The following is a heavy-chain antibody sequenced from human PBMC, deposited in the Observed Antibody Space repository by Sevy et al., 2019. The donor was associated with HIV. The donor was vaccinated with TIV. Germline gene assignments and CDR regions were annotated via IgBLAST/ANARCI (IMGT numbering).Heavy chain of an antibody. V-gene: IGHV3-30-3*01. CDR3: ARPRANYVDNYFFYAMDV. CDR1: GFALTNYYA. J-gene: IGHJ6*02. CDR2: ISFDESDK. Sequence: GGSLRLSCAASGFALTNYYAMHWVRQAPGKGLEWVALISFDESDKYYADSVQGRFTISRDNFKNTLYLQMNSLTTEDTAVYYCARPRANYVDNYFFYAMDVWGQGTTVTVSS. D-gene: IGHD4-17*01.